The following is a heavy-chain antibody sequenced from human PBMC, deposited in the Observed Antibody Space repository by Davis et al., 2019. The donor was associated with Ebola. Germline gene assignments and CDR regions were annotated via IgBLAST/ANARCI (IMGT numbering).Heavy chain of an antibody. J-gene: IGHJ5*02. Sequence: AASVKVSCKASGYTFTAYFIHWVRRAPGEGLEWMGWINPNTGGTNSAQKFQGRVTMTRNTSISTAYMELSSLRSEDTAVYYCARGAMYYDILTGYQGWFDPWGQGTLVTVSS. CDR1: GYTFTAYF. D-gene: IGHD3-9*01. CDR2: INPNTGGT. CDR3: ARGAMYYDILTGYQGWFDP. V-gene: IGHV1-2*02.